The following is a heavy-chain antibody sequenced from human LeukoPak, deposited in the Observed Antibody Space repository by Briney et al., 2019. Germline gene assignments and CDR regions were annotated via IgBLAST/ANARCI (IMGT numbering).Heavy chain of an antibody. D-gene: IGHD3-3*01. CDR3: APGSTSVGYYYY. CDR1: GGSITNNNYY. J-gene: IGHJ4*01. CDR2: IYYSGST. Sequence: SETLSLTCTVSGGSITNNNYYWAWIRQPPGKGLEWIGSIYYSGSTYYSPPLKSRVTISVDTSKNQFSLKMTSVTAADTAVYYCAPGSTSVGYYYYCGHGTLVTVSS. V-gene: IGHV4-39*01.